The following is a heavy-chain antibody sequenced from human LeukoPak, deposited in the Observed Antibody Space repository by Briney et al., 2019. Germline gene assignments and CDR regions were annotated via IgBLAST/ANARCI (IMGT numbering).Heavy chain of an antibody. CDR3: ARTSVGTNCFDP. V-gene: IGHV4-59*11. D-gene: IGHD7-27*01. CDR1: GDSIKSHY. J-gene: IGHJ5*02. CDR2: LYYSARA. Sequence: SETLSLTCIVSGDSIKSHYWSWIRQPPGKGLEWIGYLYYSARANYNPSLQSRVTFSVDTSKNQFSLNLRSVTAADTAVNYCARTSVGTNCFDPWGQGTLVTVPS.